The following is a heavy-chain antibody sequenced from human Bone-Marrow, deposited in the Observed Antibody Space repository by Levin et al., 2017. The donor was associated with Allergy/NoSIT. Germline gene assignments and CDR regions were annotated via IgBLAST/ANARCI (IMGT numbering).Heavy chain of an antibody. J-gene: IGHJ6*02. D-gene: IGHD3-16*01. CDR2: ISSSSSYI. CDR3: AREWRPGGGMDV. CDR1: GFTFSSYS. Sequence: PGGSLRLSCAASGFTFSSYSMNWVRQAPGKGLEWVSSISSSSSYIYYADSVKGRFTISRDNAKNSLYLQMNSLRAEDTAVYYCAREWRPGGGMDVWGQGTTVTVSS. V-gene: IGHV3-21*01.